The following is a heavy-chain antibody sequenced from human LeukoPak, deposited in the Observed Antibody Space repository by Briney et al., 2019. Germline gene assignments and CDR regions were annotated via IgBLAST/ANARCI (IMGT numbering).Heavy chain of an antibody. CDR2: IYPGDSDT. CDR3: ARRGYCSGGSCYYFDY. Sequence: GESLKISCKGSGYSFTSYWIGWVRQMPGKGLEWMGIIYPGDSDTRYSPSFQGQVTISTDKSISTAYLQWSSLKASDTAMYYCARRGYCSGGSCYYFDYWGQGTLVTVSS. D-gene: IGHD2-15*01. J-gene: IGHJ4*02. CDR1: GYSFTSYW. V-gene: IGHV5-51*01.